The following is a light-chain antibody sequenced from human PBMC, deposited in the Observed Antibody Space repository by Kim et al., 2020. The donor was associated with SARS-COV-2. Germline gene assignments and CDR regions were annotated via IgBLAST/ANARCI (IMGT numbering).Light chain of an antibody. CDR2: QDN. CDR3: QAWDSSTHNYV. Sequence: PGQTASNPCSGDKLGNKYVSWYQQKPGQSPVVVIYQDNKRPSGIPERFSGSNSGNTATLTISGTQAMDEADYYCQAWDSSTHNYVFGAGTKVTVL. CDR1: KLGNKY. J-gene: IGLJ1*01. V-gene: IGLV3-1*01.